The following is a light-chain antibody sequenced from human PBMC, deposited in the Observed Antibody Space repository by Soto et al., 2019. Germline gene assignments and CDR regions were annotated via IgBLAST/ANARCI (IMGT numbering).Light chain of an antibody. CDR3: QAWDSDSDHWV. CDR2: DDD. J-gene: IGLJ3*02. V-gene: IGLV3-21*02. Sequence: SYELTQPPSVSVAPGQTARITCEESIIELKSVHWYQQRPGQAPVLVVYDDDDRPSGIPDRFSGSKSENMATLTISRVEAGDEADYYCQAWDSDSDHWVFGRGTKVTVL. CDR1: IIELKS.